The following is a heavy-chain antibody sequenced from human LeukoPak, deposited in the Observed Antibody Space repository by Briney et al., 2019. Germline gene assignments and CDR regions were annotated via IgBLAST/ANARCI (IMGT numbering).Heavy chain of an antibody. D-gene: IGHD4-17*01. J-gene: IGHJ5*02. CDR2: IYYSGST. CDR1: GGSISSSSYY. Sequence: KSSETLSLTCTGSGGSISSSSYYWGWIRQPPGKGLEWIGSIYYSGSTYYNPSLKSRVTISVDTSKTQFSLKLTSVTAADTAVYYCARSRKYGAVTTYSWFDPWGQGTLVIVSS. CDR3: ARSRKYGAVTTYSWFDP. V-gene: IGHV4-39*01.